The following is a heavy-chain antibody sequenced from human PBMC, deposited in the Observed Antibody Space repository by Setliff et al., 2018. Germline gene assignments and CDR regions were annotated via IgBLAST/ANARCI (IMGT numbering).Heavy chain of an antibody. CDR1: GGSISPYS. J-gene: IGHJ4*02. CDR3: ARLNFWSGFWYFTL. Sequence: SETLSLTCTVSGGSISPYSWSWIRQPPGRGLEWIGYIYHNGNTNFNPSLKSRVTMSVDTSKNQFSLKLNSVTAADTAVYYRARLNFWSGFWYFTLWGQGTPVTVSS. CDR2: IYHNGNT. D-gene: IGHD3-3*01. V-gene: IGHV4-59*04.